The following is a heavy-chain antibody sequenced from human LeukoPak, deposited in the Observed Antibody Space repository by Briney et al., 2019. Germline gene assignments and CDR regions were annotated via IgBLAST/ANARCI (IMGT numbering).Heavy chain of an antibody. V-gene: IGHV3-53*01. J-gene: IGHJ4*02. D-gene: IGHD1-14*01. CDR3: ARGVEPLAANTLAY. CDR1: GFTVITND. Sequence: GGSLRPSCAASGFTVITNDMTWVRQAPGKGLEWVSVLYSDGNTKYADSVQGRFTISRDNSKNTLYLEMNSLSPDDTAVYYCARGVEPLAANTLAYWGQGTLATVSS. CDR2: LYSDGNT.